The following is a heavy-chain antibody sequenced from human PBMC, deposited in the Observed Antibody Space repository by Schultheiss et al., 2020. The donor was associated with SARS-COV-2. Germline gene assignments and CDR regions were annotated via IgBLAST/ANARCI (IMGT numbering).Heavy chain of an antibody. Sequence: GGSLRLSCAASGFTVSSNYMSWVRQAPGKGLEWVAGISYEGSKKYYADSVQGRFTISRDWSKGTLYLQMNSLRAEDTAVYYCARQHCGGDCPFDYWGQGTLVTVSS. D-gene: IGHD2-21*02. CDR3: ARQHCGGDCPFDY. CDR1: GFTVSSNY. CDR2: ISYEGSKK. V-gene: IGHV3-30*03. J-gene: IGHJ4*02.